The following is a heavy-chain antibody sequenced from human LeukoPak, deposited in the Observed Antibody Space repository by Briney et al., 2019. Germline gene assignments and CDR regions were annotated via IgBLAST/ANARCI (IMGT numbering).Heavy chain of an antibody. CDR1: GFTFDDYG. J-gene: IGHJ6*02. CDR3: AREGCCSTTSCAYAMDV. CDR2: INWNGGST. Sequence: GGSLRLSCAASGFTFDDYGMSWVRQVPGKGLEWVSGINWNGGSTGYADSVKGRFTISRDNAKNSLYLQMNSLRAEDTALYYCAREGCCSTTSCAYAMDVWGQGTTVTVSS. D-gene: IGHD2-2*01. V-gene: IGHV3-20*04.